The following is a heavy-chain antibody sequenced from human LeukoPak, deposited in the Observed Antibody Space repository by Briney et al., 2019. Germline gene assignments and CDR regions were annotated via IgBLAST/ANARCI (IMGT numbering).Heavy chain of an antibody. CDR1: GFTFSSSW. D-gene: IGHD3-10*02. J-gene: IGHJ6*04. CDR2: INQDGSEK. CDR3: AELGITMIGGV. Sequence: AGGSLRLSCAASGFTFSSSWMSWVRQAPGKGLEWVANINQDGSEKWYVDSVKGRFTISRDNAKNSLYLQMNSLRAEDTAVYYCAELGITMIGGVWGKGTTVTISS. V-gene: IGHV3-7*01.